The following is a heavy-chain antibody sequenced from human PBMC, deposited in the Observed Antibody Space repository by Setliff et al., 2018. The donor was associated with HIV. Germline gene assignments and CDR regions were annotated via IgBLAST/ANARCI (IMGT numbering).Heavy chain of an antibody. CDR1: GFTFTTYA. CDR3: VRGYSRGWYDAGYDY. CDR2: ITHSDNTI. Sequence: PGGSLRLSCAASGFTFTTYAMSWVRQAPGKGLEWISYITHSDNTIYYADSVKGRFTISRDNAKNTLYLNMNSLRAEDTAVYYCVRGYSRGWYDAGYDYRGQGTLVTVSS. J-gene: IGHJ4*02. V-gene: IGHV3-48*04. D-gene: IGHD6-19*01.